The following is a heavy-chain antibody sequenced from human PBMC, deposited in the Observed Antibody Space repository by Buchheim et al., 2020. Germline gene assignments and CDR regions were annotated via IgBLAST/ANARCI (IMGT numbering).Heavy chain of an antibody. CDR3: AKSDYGTGWPT. CDR1: GFTFKNHG. CDR2: ISGSDGYT. Sequence: EVQLLASGGGLVQPGGSLRLSCAASGFTFKNHGMNWVRQAPGKGLEWVSGISGSDGYTKYVDSVKDRFTISWDNSRNTLYLQMNNVRPEDTAIYYCAKSDYGTGWPTWGQGTL. V-gene: IGHV3-23*01. J-gene: IGHJ4*02. D-gene: IGHD6-25*01.